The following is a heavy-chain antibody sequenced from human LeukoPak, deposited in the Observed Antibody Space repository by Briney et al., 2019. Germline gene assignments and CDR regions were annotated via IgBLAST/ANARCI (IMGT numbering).Heavy chain of an antibody. Sequence: GESLKISCKGSGYSFTSYWIGWVRQMPGKGLEWMGIIYPGDSDTRYSPSFQGQVTISADKSISTAYLQWSSLKASDTAMYYCARTNYYGSGSPPYYFDYWGQGTLVIVSS. CDR2: IYPGDSDT. V-gene: IGHV5-51*01. D-gene: IGHD3-10*01. J-gene: IGHJ4*02. CDR3: ARTNYYGSGSPPYYFDY. CDR1: GYSFTSYW.